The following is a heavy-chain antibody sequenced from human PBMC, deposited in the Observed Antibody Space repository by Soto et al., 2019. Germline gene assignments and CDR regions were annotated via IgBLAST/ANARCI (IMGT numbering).Heavy chain of an antibody. CDR1: GGSISSYY. Sequence: PSETLSLTCTFSGGSISSYYWSWIRQPPGKGLEWIGYIYYSGSTNYNPSLKSRVTISVDTSKNQFSLKLSSVTAADTAVYYCASAPTIAAAFDYWGQGTLVTVSS. V-gene: IGHV4-59*01. D-gene: IGHD6-13*01. CDR3: ASAPTIAAAFDY. J-gene: IGHJ4*02. CDR2: IYYSGST.